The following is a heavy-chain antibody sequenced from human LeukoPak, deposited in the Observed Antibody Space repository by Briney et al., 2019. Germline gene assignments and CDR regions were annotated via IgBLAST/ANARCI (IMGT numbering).Heavy chain of an antibody. CDR2: IYYSGST. CDR1: GGSISSSSYY. V-gene: IGHV4-39*07. J-gene: IGHJ4*02. Sequence: SETLSLTCTVSGGSISSSSYYWGWIRQPPGKGLEWIGSIYYSGSTYYNPSLKSRVTISVDTSKNQFSLKLSSVTAADTAVYYCARDWKGTPDYWGQGTLVTVSS. CDR3: ARDWKGTPDY. D-gene: IGHD1-1*01.